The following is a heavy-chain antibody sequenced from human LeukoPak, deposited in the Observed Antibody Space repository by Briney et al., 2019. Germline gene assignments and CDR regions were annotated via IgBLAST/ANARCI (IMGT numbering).Heavy chain of an antibody. D-gene: IGHD7-27*01. CDR2: MSPNSGDT. Sequence: ASVKVSCKASGYTFTSYDFNWVRQATGQRPEWMGWMSPNSGDTGYAQKFQDRATMTRNTSISTAYMELSSLRSDDTAVYYCARGPPNWGYDYWGPGTLVTVSS. CDR3: ARGPPNWGYDY. CDR1: GYTFTSYD. J-gene: IGHJ4*02. V-gene: IGHV1-8*01.